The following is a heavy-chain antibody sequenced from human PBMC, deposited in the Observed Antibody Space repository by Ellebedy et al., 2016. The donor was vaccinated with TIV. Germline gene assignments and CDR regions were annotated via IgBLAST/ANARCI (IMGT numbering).Heavy chain of an antibody. Sequence: GGSLRLSXAGSGFTFSGSPIHWVRQASGKGLEWLGRIRRKGNSDATAYAASVKGRFTISRDDSKNTAYLQMNSLKAEDTAVYYCTTLGSCSGGSCYHIFNYWGQGTLVTVSS. J-gene: IGHJ4*02. V-gene: IGHV3-73*01. CDR2: IRRKGNSDAT. CDR3: TTLGSCSGGSCYHIFNY. D-gene: IGHD2-15*01. CDR1: GFTFSGSP.